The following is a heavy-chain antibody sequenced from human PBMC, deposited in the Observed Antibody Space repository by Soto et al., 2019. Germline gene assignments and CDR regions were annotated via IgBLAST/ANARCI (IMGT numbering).Heavy chain of an antibody. Sequence: GGSLRLSCAASGFTFSSYGMHWVRQAPGKGLEWVAVISYDGSNKYYADSVKGRFTISRDNSKNTLYLQMNSLRAEDTAVYYCAKDSAGYSFYWGQGNLVTVSS. D-gene: IGHD5-18*01. CDR1: GFTFSSYG. CDR2: ISYDGSNK. V-gene: IGHV3-30*18. J-gene: IGHJ4*02. CDR3: AKDSAGYSFY.